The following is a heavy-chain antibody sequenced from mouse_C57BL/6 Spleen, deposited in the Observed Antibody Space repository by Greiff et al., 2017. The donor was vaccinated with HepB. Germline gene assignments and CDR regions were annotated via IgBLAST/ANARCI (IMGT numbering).Heavy chain of an antibody. D-gene: IGHD3-2*02. CDR3: ARVGEDSSGYEAMDY. V-gene: IGHV1-63*01. J-gene: IGHJ4*01. Sequence: VQLQQSGAELVRPGTSVKMSCKASGYTFTNYWIGWAKQRPGHGLEWIGDIYPGGGYTNYNEKFKGKATLTADKYSSTAYMQFSSLTSEDSAIYYCARVGEDSSGYEAMDYWGQGTSVTVSS. CDR1: GYTFTNYW. CDR2: IYPGGGYT.